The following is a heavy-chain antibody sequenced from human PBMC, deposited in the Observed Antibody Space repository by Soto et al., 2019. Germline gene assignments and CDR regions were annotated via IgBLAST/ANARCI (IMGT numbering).Heavy chain of an antibody. CDR3: AKRGQWLGGWFDP. CDR1: GGSFSGYY. CDR2: INHSGST. Sequence: SETLSLTCAVYGGSFSGYYWSWIRQPPGKGLEWIGEINHSGSTNYNPSLKSRVTISVDTSKNQFSLKLSSVTAADTAVYCCAKRGQWLGGWFDPWGQGTLVTVSS. J-gene: IGHJ5*02. D-gene: IGHD6-19*01. V-gene: IGHV4-34*01.